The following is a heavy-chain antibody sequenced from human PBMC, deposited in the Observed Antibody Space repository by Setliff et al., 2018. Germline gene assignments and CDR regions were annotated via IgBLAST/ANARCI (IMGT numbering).Heavy chain of an antibody. CDR2: IYHSGST. CDR3: ARAGPTVTFFRVLVISWWDP. D-gene: IGHD3-3*01. J-gene: IGHJ5*02. Sequence: SETLSLTCAVSGYSISSGYYWGWIRQPPGKGLEWIGNIYHSGSTYYNPSLKSRVTISVDTSKNQFSLKLTSVTAADTAVYYCARAGPTVTFFRVLVISWWDPWGQGSLVTVSS. CDR1: GYSISSGYY. V-gene: IGHV4-38-2*01.